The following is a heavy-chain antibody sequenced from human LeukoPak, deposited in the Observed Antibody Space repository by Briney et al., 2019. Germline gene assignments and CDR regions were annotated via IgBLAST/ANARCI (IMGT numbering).Heavy chain of an antibody. V-gene: IGHV1-46*01. D-gene: IGHD3-22*01. J-gene: IGHJ4*02. Sequence: ASVNVSCKASGYTFTSYYMHWVRQAPGQWLEWMGIINPSGGSTSYAQKFQGRVTMTRDTSTSTVYMELSSLRSEDTAVYYCARGSHLDSNADKSCDYWGQGTLVTVSS. CDR3: ARGSHLDSNADKSCDY. CDR2: INPSGGST. CDR1: GYTFTSYY.